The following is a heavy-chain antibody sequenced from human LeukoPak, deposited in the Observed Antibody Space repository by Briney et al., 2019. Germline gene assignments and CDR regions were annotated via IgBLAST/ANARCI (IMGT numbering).Heavy chain of an antibody. V-gene: IGHV1-69*04. Sequence: ASVKVSCKASGGTFSSYAISWVRQAPGQGLEWMGRIIPILGIANYAQKFQGRVTITADKSTSTAYMELSSLRSEDTAVYYCARTYYYGSGSKYYFDYWGQGTLVTVSS. CDR1: GGTFSSYA. D-gene: IGHD3-10*01. J-gene: IGHJ4*02. CDR3: ARTYYYGSGSKYYFDY. CDR2: IIPILGIA.